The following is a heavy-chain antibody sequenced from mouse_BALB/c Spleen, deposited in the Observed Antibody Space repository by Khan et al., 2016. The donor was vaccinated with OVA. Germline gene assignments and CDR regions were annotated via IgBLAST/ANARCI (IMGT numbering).Heavy chain of an antibody. CDR1: GFSFTDYA. Sequence: QVQLQQSGPGLVAPSQCLSITCTVSGFSFTDYAVSWIRQPPGKGLEWLGVIWGGSGKSNYSALNTSLSISTENSYSHVFLIMNSLQTDDKAMYYCSEGHPYYAMDYWGQGTTVTVSS. V-gene: IGHV2-6-5*01. CDR3: SEGHPYYAMDY. J-gene: IGHJ4*01. CDR2: IWGGSGK.